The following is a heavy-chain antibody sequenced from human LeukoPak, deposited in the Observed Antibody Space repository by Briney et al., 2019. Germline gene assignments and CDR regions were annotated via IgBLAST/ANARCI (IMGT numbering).Heavy chain of an antibody. CDR3: ALDFQFRAP. J-gene: IGHJ5*02. Sequence: GESLQISCAASGFTFSSYWIHWVRQAPGKGLVWVSGINTDGRSTVYADSVKGRFTISRDNAKNTLYLQMNSLRGEDTAVYYCALDFQFRAPWGQGTLVTVSS. CDR2: INTDGRST. V-gene: IGHV3-74*01. CDR1: GFTFSSYW. D-gene: IGHD2-21*01.